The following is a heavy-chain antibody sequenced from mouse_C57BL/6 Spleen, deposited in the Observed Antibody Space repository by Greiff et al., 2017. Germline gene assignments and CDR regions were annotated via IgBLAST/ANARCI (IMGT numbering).Heavy chain of an antibody. CDR2: IYPGSGST. V-gene: IGHV1-55*01. D-gene: IGHD1-1*01. J-gene: IGHJ3*01. CDR1: GYTFTSYW. CDR3: ARGYGSSYVEAY. Sequence: VQLQQPGAELVKPGASVKMSCKASGYTFTSYWITWVKQRPGQGLEWIGDIYPGSGSTNYNEKFKSKATLTVDTSSSTAYMQLSSLTSEDSAVYYCARGYGSSYVEAYWGQGTLVTVSA.